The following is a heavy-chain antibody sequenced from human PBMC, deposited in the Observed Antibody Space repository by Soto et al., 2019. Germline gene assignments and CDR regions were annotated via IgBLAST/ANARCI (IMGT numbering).Heavy chain of an antibody. V-gene: IGHV3-23*05. CDR2: ITYSGSRT. CDR1: GFNFSNYA. CDR3: ANGGYTYVNDFDY. J-gene: IGHJ4*02. Sequence: PGGSLRLSCEASGFNFSNYAMSWVRQAPGKGLEWVSAITYSGSRTYYVDSVKGRFTISRDNSKTTLYLQMNSLRAEETALYYCANGGYTYVNDFDYWGQGTLVTVSS. D-gene: IGHD5-18*01.